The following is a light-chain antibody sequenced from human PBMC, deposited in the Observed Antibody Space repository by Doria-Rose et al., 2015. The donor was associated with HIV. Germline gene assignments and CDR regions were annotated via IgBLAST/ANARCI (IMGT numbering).Light chain of an antibody. J-gene: IGKJ3*01. CDR2: WSS. V-gene: IGKV4-1*01. CDR3: QQYYDTPS. Sequence: TQSPESLGMSLGERTTLNCKSNQSLLYTSTNYLAWYQQKPGQPPKLLIYWSSTRQSGFPARFSGSGSGTDCTLTISSLEAEDVAVYYCQQYYDTPSFGPGTTVDIK. CDR1: QSLLYTSTNY.